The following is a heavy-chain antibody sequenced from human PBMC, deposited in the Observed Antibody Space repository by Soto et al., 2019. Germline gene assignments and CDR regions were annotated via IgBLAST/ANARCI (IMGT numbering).Heavy chain of an antibody. V-gene: IGHV3-48*02. D-gene: IGHD6-6*01. CDR1: GFTFSSYS. J-gene: IGHJ6*04. Sequence: GGSLRLSCAASGFTFSSYSMNWVRQAPGKGLEWVSYISSSSSTIYYADSVKGRFTISRDNAKNSLYLQMNSLRDEDTAVYYWERGDGSSSLYCWGMDVWGKGTRATLP. CDR3: ERGDGSSSLYCWGMDV. CDR2: ISSSSSTI.